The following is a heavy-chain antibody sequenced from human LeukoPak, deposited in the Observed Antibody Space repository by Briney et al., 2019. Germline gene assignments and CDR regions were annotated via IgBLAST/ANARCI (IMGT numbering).Heavy chain of an antibody. CDR2: IYPGDSDT. Sequence: GASLQISCKGSGYIFTSYWIGWVRPLPGKGLEWMGIIYPGDSDTRYSPSFQGQVTISADKSISTAYLQWSSLKASDTAMYYCARHCSSTSCHHAVDYWGQGTLVTVSS. V-gene: IGHV5-51*01. J-gene: IGHJ4*02. CDR1: GYIFTSYW. CDR3: ARHCSSTSCHHAVDY. D-gene: IGHD2-2*01.